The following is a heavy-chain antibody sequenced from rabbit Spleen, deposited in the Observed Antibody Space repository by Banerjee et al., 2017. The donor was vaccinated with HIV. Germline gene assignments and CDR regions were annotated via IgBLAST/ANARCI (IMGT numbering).Heavy chain of an antibody. Sequence: QSLEESGGDLVKPGASLTLTCTASGFSFSSSDYMCWVRQAPGKGLEWIACIAGSSGGFTYSATWAKGRFTISKTSSTTVTLQMTSLTAADTATYFCARAGVYVELDLWGQGTLVTVS. D-gene: IGHD5-1*01. CDR2: IAGSSGGFT. CDR3: ARAGVYVELDL. J-gene: IGHJ4*01. CDR1: GFSFSSSDY. V-gene: IGHV1S40*01.